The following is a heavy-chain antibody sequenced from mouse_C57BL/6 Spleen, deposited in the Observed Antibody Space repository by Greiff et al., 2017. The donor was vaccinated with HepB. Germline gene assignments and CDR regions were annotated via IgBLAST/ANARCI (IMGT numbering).Heavy chain of an antibody. J-gene: IGHJ3*01. CDR3: ARSDYATEFAY. Sequence: VQLQQSGAELARPGASVKMSCKASGYTFTSYSMHWVKQRPGQGLEWIGYINPSSGYTKYNQKFKDKATLTADKSSSTAYMQLSSLTSDDSAVFCCARSDYATEFAYWGQGTLVTVSA. D-gene: IGHD2-4*01. CDR1: GYTFTSYS. V-gene: IGHV1-4*01. CDR2: INPSSGYT.